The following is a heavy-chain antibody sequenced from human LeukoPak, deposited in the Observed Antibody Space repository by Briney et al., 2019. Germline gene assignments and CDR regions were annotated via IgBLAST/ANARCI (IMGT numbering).Heavy chain of an antibody. CDR3: ARHSSRDGYNEVDY. D-gene: IGHD5-24*01. Sequence: ASVKVSCKASGYTFTGYYMHWVRQAPGQGLEWMGRINPNSGGTNYAQKFQGRVTMTRDTSISTAYMELSRLRSDDTAVYYCARHSSRDGYNEVDYWGQGTLVTVSS. CDR1: GYTFTGYY. V-gene: IGHV1-2*06. CDR2: INPNSGGT. J-gene: IGHJ4*02.